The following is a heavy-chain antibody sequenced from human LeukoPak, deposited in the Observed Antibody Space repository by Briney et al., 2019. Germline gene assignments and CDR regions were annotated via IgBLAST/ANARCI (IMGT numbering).Heavy chain of an antibody. CDR3: AKDFSPTIFGVVRLFDY. V-gene: IGHV3-23*01. CDR1: GFTFSSYA. CDR2: ISGSGGST. Sequence: GGSLRLSCAASGFTFSSYAMSWVRQAPGKGLEWVSAISGSGGSTYYADSVKGRFTISRDNSKNTLYLQMNSLRAEDTAVYYCAKDFSPTIFGVVRLFDYWGQGTLVTVSS. J-gene: IGHJ4*02. D-gene: IGHD3-3*01.